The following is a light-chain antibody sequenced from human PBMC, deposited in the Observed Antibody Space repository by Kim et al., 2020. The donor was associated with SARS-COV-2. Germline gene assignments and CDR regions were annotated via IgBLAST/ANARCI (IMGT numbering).Light chain of an antibody. V-gene: IGKV4-1*01. J-gene: IGKJ2*01. CDR1: QSLLFSANNKNY. Sequence: DIVMTQSPDSLAVSLGERATINCKSSQSLLFSANNKNYLAWYQQKPGQSPKLLIYWASTRESGVPDRFSGSGSGTDFTLTISSLQAEDVAVYYCQQYYSVPRTFGQGTKLEI. CDR2: WAS. CDR3: QQYYSVPRT.